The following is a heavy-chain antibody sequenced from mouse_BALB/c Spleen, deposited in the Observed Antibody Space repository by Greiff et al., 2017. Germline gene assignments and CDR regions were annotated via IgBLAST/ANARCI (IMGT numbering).Heavy chain of an antibody. Sequence: QVQLKESGAELVRPGASVTLSCKASGYTFTDYEMHWVKQTPVHGLEWIGAIDPETGGTAYNQKFKGKATLTADKSSSTAYMELRSLTSEDSAVYYCTRRLDYWGQGTTLTVSS. CDR1: GYTFTDYE. CDR3: TRRLDY. CDR2: IDPETGGT. J-gene: IGHJ2*01. D-gene: IGHD2-13*01. V-gene: IGHV1-15*01.